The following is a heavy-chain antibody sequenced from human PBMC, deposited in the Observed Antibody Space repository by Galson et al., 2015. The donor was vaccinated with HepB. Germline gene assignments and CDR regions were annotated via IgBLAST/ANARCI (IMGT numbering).Heavy chain of an antibody. CDR1: GGSITTSY. J-gene: IGHJ4*02. Sequence: LSLTCTVSGGSITTSYWSWMRQPPGKGLEWIGYIYYTGRTNYNPSLKSRVKISVDTSRNQFSLRLTSVTAADTAVYYCVRAKGDYWGRGALVTVSS. CDR3: VRAKGDY. V-gene: IGHV4-59*01. CDR2: IYYTGRT.